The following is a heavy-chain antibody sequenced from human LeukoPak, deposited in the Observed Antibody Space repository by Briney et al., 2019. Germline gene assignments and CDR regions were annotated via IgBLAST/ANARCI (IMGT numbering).Heavy chain of an antibody. CDR1: GFTFSSYA. D-gene: IGHD4-17*01. V-gene: IGHV3-23*01. CDR2: ISGSGGST. CDR3: TGEYDYGDSPPKNFDY. Sequence: GGSLRLSCAASGFTFSSYAMSWVRQAPGKGLEWVSAISGSGGSTYYADSVKGRFTISRDNSKNTLYLQMNSLRAEDTAVYYCTGEYDYGDSPPKNFDYWGQGTLVTVSS. J-gene: IGHJ4*02.